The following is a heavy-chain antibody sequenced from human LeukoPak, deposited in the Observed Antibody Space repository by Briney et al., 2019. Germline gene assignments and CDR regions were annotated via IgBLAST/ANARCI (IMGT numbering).Heavy chain of an antibody. D-gene: IGHD4-11*01. CDR3: ATVTTTSPLPY. CDR1: GFTFSNAA. V-gene: IGHV3-30*03. Sequence: PGGSLRLSCAASGFTFSNAAMHWVRQAPGKGLEWVSVISHDATNKYYVDSVKGRFTISRDNSKNTLYLQMNSLRVEDTAVYYCATVTTTSPLPYWGQGTLVTVSS. J-gene: IGHJ4*02. CDR2: ISHDATNK.